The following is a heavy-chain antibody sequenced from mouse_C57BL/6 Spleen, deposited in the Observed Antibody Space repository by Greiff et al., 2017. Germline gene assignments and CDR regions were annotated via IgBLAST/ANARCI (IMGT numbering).Heavy chain of an antibody. D-gene: IGHD1-1*01. CDR3: ARVTVVADYAMDY. J-gene: IGHJ4*01. Sequence: EVQLQQSGPVLVKPGASVKMSCKASGYTFTDYYMNWVKQSHGKSLEWIGVINPYNGGTSYNQKFKGKATLTVDKSSSTAYMELNSLTSEDSAVYYCARVTVVADYAMDYWGQGTSVTVSS. CDR2: INPYNGGT. V-gene: IGHV1-19*01. CDR1: GYTFTDYY.